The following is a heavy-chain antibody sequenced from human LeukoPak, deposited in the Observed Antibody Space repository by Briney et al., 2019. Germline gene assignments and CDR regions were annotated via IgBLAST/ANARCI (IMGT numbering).Heavy chain of an antibody. D-gene: IGHD2-8*02. Sequence: GGSLRLSCAASGFTFSSYAMSWVRQAPGKGLEWVSAISGSGGSTYYADSVKGRFTISRDNAKNSLYLQMNSLRAEDTAIYYCATYRQVLLPFESWGQGTLVTVSS. V-gene: IGHV3-23*01. CDR1: GFTFSSYA. J-gene: IGHJ4*02. CDR2: ISGSGGST. CDR3: ATYRQVLLPFES.